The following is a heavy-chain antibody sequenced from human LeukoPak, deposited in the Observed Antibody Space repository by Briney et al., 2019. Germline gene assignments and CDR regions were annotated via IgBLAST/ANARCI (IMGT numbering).Heavy chain of an antibody. CDR1: GGTFSYYA. V-gene: IGHV1-69*05. CDR3: ARPSRAYYYYYYMDV. Sequence: SVKVSCKASGGTFSYYAISWVRQAPGQGLEWMGRIIPTFGTTNYAQKFQGRVTITTDESTSTAYMELSSLRSEDTAVYYCARPSRAYYYYYYMDVWGKGTTVTVSS. J-gene: IGHJ6*03. CDR2: IIPTFGTT.